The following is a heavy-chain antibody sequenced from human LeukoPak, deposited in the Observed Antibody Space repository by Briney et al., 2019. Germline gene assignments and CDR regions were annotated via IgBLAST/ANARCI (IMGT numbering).Heavy chain of an antibody. D-gene: IGHD2-2*01. CDR1: GFTFSSYA. Sequence: GGSLRLSCAASGFTFSSYAMSWVRQAPGKGLEWVSAISGSGGSTYYADSVKGRFTISRDNSKNTLYLQMNSLRAEDTAEYYCPKLNTGVPAANYWYFDLWGRGTLVTVSS. CDR2: ISGSGGST. J-gene: IGHJ2*01. CDR3: PKLNTGVPAANYWYFDL. V-gene: IGHV3-23*01.